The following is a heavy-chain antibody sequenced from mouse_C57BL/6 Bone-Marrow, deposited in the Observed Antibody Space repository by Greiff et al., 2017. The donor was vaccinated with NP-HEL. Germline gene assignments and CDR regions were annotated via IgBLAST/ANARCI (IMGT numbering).Heavy chain of an antibody. CDR2: IWSGGST. CDR1: GFSLTSYG. Sequence: VKLMESGPGLVQPSQSLSITCTVSGFSLTSYGVHWVRQPPGKGLEWLGVIWSGGSTDYNAAFISRLSISKDNSKSQVFFKMNSLQADDTAIYYCATYDYDGGSYWGQGTLVTVSA. D-gene: IGHD2-4*01. V-gene: IGHV2-4*01. CDR3: ATYDYDGGSY. J-gene: IGHJ3*01.